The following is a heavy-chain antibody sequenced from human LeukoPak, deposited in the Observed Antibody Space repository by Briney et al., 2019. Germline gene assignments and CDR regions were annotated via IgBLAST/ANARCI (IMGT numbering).Heavy chain of an antibody. CDR1: GYTFTSNY. J-gene: IGHJ4*02. Sequence: GASVNVSCKASGYTFTSNYIHWVRQAPGQGLEWMGIINPSGGSTSYAQKFQGRVTMTRDMSTSTAYMGLSSLRSEDTAVYYCARGLLKWTHDHWGQGTLVAVSS. V-gene: IGHV1-46*01. CDR3: ARGLLKWTHDH. D-gene: IGHD3-3*01. CDR2: INPSGGST.